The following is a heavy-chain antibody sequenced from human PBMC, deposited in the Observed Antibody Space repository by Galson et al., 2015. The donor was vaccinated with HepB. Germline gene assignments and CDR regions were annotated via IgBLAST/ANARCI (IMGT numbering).Heavy chain of an antibody. J-gene: IGHJ2*01. CDR2: IRQDGSEK. V-gene: IGHV3-7*01. CDR1: GFSFSMYW. Sequence: SLRLSCAASGFSFSMYWMNWVRQAPGKGLEWVANIRQDGSEKYYVDSVKGRFTISRDNTKNSLYLQMNSLRAEDTAVYYCVRDYDPSARPLWYLDLWGRGTLVTVSS. CDR3: VRDYDPSARPLWYLDL. D-gene: IGHD3-3*01.